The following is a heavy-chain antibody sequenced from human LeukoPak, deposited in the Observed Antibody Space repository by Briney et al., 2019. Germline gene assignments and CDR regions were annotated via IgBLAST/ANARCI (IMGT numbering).Heavy chain of an antibody. Sequence: GGSLRLSCAASGFTFSSCWMAWVRQNPGKGLEWVANIKPDGSERNHVDSVKGRFTISRDNAKNSLYLQMNSLRAEDTAVYYCARDVLGGAFDIWGQGTMVTVSS. D-gene: IGHD2-8*02. CDR1: GFTFSSCW. J-gene: IGHJ3*02. CDR3: ARDVLGGAFDI. V-gene: IGHV3-7*01. CDR2: IKPDGSER.